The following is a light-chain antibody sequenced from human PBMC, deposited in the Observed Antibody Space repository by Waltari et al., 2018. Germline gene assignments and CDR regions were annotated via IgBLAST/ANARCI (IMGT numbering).Light chain of an antibody. CDR1: NSDFGSYNR. Sequence: QSALTPPPSVSGPPGQTVTITCTGTNSDFGSYNRVSWYQKPPGTAPKLVIYEVNNRPSGVPDRFSGSKSGNTASLTISGLQAEDEADYYCSSWTGSPVFGGGTKLTVL. J-gene: IGLJ3*02. CDR3: SSWTGSPV. CDR2: EVN. V-gene: IGLV2-18*02.